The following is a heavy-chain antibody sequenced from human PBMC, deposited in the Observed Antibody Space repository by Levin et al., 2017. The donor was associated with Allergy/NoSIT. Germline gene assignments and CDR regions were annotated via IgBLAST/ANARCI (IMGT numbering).Heavy chain of an antibody. J-gene: IGHJ6*03. V-gene: IGHV4/OR15-8*01. Sequence: ESLKISCTVSGGSMSRAWWSWVRQSPGKGLEWIGEIYHSGSTNYNPSLKSRVTISVDNSKYQFSLKLNSVTAADTAVYYCAKNAAYCMDVWGKGTTVTVSS. D-gene: IGHD6-25*01. CDR3: AKNAAYCMDV. CDR2: IYHSGST. CDR1: GGSMSRAW.